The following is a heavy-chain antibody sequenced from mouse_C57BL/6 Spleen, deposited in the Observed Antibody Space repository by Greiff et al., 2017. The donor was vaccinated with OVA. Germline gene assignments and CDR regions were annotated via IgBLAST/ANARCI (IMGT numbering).Heavy chain of an antibody. CDR1: GYAFSSYW. Sequence: VKLQQSGAELVKPGASVKISCKASGYAFSSYWMNWVKQRPGKGLEWIGQIYPGDGDTNYNGKFKGKATLTADKSSSTAYMQLSSLTSEDSAVYFCARWGTTVVATSMDYWGQGTSVTVSS. CDR2: IYPGDGDT. D-gene: IGHD1-1*01. V-gene: IGHV1-80*01. J-gene: IGHJ4*01. CDR3: ARWGTTVVATSMDY.